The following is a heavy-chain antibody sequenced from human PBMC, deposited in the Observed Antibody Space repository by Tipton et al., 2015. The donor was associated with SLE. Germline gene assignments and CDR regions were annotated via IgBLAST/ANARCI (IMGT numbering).Heavy chain of an antibody. CDR3: ARGGYYGSGSFQH. J-gene: IGHJ1*01. D-gene: IGHD3-10*01. V-gene: IGHV4-38-2*01. CDR1: GYSISSGYY. CDR2: IYHSGST. Sequence: TLSLTCAVSGYSISSGYYWGWIRQPPGKGLEWIGSIYHSGSTYYNPSLKSRVTISVDTSKNQFSLKLSSVTAADTAVYYCARGGYYGSGSFQHWGQGTLVTVSS.